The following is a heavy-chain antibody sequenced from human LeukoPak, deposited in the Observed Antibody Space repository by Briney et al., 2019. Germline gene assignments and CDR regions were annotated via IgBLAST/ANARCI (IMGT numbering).Heavy chain of an antibody. J-gene: IGHJ4*02. CDR3: AREGSLLWFGELYPYFDY. CDR1: GGSISSGRYY. Sequence: PSQTLSLTCTVSGGSISSGRYYWSWIRQPAGKGLEWIGRIYTSGSTNYNPSLKSRVTMSVDTSKNQFSLKLSSVTAADTAVYYCAREGSLLWFGELYPYFDYWGQGTLVTVSS. D-gene: IGHD3-10*01. CDR2: IYTSGST. V-gene: IGHV4-61*02.